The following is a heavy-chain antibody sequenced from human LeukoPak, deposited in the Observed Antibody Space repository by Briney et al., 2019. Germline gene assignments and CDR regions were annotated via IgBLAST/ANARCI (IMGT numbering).Heavy chain of an antibody. D-gene: IGHD3-3*01. CDR3: ARGNGITIFGVVIREENWFDP. CDR2: INHSGST. V-gene: IGHV4-34*01. CDR1: GGSFSGYY. J-gene: IGHJ5*02. Sequence: SETLSLTCAVYGGSFSGYYWSWIRQPPGKGLEWIGEINHSGSTNYNPSLKSRVTISVDTSKNQFSLKLSSVTAADTAVYYCARGNGITIFGVVIREENWFDPWGQGTLVTVSS.